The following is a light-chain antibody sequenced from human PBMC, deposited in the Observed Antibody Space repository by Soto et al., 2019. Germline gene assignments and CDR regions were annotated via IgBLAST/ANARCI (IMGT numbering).Light chain of an antibody. Sequence: EIVLTQSPGTLSLSPGERATLSCRASQSVSSSYLAWYQQKPGQAPRLLIYGASSRATGIPDRFSGSGSGTDFTLTISRLEPEDFAVYYCQPYGSSLSLTFGGGTKVDIK. CDR2: GAS. V-gene: IGKV3-20*01. CDR3: QPYGSSLSLT. CDR1: QSVSSSY. J-gene: IGKJ4*01.